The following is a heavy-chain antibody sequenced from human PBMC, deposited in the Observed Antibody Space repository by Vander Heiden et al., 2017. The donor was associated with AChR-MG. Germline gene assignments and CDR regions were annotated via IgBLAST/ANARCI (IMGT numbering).Heavy chain of an antibody. Sequence: EVQLLESGGGLVQPGGSLRLSCAASGFTFSSYAMRWVRQAPGKGLGWVSAISGSGGSTYYADSVKGRFTISRDNSKNTLYLQMNSLRAEDTAVYYCAKDRANYYYGMDVWGQGTTVTVSS. CDR1: GFTFSSYA. J-gene: IGHJ6*02. CDR3: AKDRANYYYGMDV. CDR2: ISGSGGST. D-gene: IGHD3-10*01. V-gene: IGHV3-23*01.